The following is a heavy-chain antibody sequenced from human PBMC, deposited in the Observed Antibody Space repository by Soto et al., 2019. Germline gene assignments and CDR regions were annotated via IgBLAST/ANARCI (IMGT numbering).Heavy chain of an antibody. J-gene: IGHJ5*02. Sequence: SETLSLTCAVSGGSFSGYYWSWIRQPPGKGLEWIGEIYHSGSTNYNPSLKSRVTISVDTSKNQFSLKLSSVTAADTAVYYGAGLLSITGTGGSWFDPWGKGTLVTVSS. CDR3: AGLLSITGTGGSWFDP. CDR1: GGSFSGYY. D-gene: IGHD1-20*01. V-gene: IGHV4-34*01. CDR2: IYHSGST.